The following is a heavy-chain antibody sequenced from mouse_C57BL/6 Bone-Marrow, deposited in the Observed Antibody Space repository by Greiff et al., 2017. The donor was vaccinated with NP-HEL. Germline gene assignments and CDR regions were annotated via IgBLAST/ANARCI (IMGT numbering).Heavy chain of an antibody. Sequence: EVKLMESGGGLVQPGESLKLSCESNEYEFPSHDMSWVRKTPEKRLELVAAINSDGGSTYYPDTMERRFIISRDNTKKTLYLQMSSLRSEDTALYYCARRGNYYGSSYWYFDGWGTGTTVTVSS. CDR1: EYEFPSHD. CDR2: INSDGGST. V-gene: IGHV5-2*01. D-gene: IGHD1-1*01. J-gene: IGHJ1*03. CDR3: ARRGNYYGSSYWYFDG.